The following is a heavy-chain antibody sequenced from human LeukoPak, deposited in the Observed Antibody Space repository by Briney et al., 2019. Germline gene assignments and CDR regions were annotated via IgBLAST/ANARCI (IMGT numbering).Heavy chain of an antibody. CDR2: ISCSGVST. J-gene: IGHJ6*03. Sequence: GESLRLSCTASAFIFDDYDMHWIRQAPCNHLDWVSAISCSGVSTYYADAVKVLFTISRDNSKNTLYLQMNSLRAEDTVVYYCAKWISGIAVAPYYYYMDVWGKGTTVTVSS. V-gene: IGHV3-23*01. CDR3: AKWISGIAVAPYYYYMDV. D-gene: IGHD6-19*01. CDR1: AFIFDDYD.